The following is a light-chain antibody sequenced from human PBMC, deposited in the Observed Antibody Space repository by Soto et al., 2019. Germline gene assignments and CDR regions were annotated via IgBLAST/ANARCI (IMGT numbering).Light chain of an antibody. Sequence: QSALTQPRSVSGSPGQSVTISCTGTSSDVGGYNYVSWYQQHPGKAPKPMIYDVSKRPSGVPDRFSGSKSGNTASLTISGLQAEDEADYYCCSYAGSYTRFGGGTKLTVL. J-gene: IGLJ2*01. CDR1: SSDVGGYNY. CDR3: CSYAGSYTR. V-gene: IGLV2-11*01. CDR2: DVS.